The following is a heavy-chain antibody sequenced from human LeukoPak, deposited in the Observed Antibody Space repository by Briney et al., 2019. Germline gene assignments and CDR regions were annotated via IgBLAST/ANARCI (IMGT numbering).Heavy chain of an antibody. CDR3: ARRNPMTQDAFDI. Sequence: GESLKISCKGSGYSFTSYWIGWVRQVPGKGLEWMGIIYPGDSDTRYSPSFQGQVTISADKSISTAYLQWNSLKASDTAIYYCARRNPMTQDAFDIWGQGTMVTVSS. CDR1: GYSFTSYW. J-gene: IGHJ3*02. CDR2: IYPGDSDT. V-gene: IGHV5-51*01. D-gene: IGHD2-21*02.